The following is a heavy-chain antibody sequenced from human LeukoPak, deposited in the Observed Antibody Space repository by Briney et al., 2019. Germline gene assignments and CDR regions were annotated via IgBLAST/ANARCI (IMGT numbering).Heavy chain of an antibody. CDR2: IYYSGST. J-gene: IGHJ5*02. D-gene: IGHD6-6*01. V-gene: IGHV4-59*01. CDR3: ARDRSSSYNWFDP. Sequence: SETLSLTCTVSGGSISSYYWSWIRQPPGKGLEWIGYIYYSGSTNYNPSLKSRVTISVDTSKNQFSLKLSSVTAADTAVYYCARDRSSSYNWFDPWGQGTLVTVSS. CDR1: GGSISSYY.